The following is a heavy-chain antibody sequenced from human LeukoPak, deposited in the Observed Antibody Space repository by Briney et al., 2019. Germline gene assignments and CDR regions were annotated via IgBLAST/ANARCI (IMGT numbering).Heavy chain of an antibody. V-gene: IGHV3-23*01. Sequence: GGSLRLSCAASGFTFRSYAMSWVRQAPGKGLEWVSSIGGSDGRTYYAESVKGQFTISRDNSKNTVYLQMNSLRVEDTAVYFCADPPNADYWGQGTLVTVSS. J-gene: IGHJ4*02. D-gene: IGHD4/OR15-4a*01. CDR3: ADPPNADY. CDR2: IGGSDGRT. CDR1: GFTFRSYA.